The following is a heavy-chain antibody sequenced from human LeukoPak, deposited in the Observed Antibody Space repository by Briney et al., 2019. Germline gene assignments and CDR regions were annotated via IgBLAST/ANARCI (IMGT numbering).Heavy chain of an antibody. CDR1: GLNFSSYA. CDR3: AKGAWDSSSTSCYFNWFGP. CDR2: MSGSGGST. V-gene: IGHV3-23*01. J-gene: IGHJ5*02. Sequence: GGSLTLSCGASGLNFSSYAMSWVRQAPGKGRAWVSSMSGSGGSTFYADSVKGRFTLSRDNSKKTLYVQMDSLRAEDTAVYYCAKGAWDSSSTSCYFNWFGPWGQGTLVTVSS. D-gene: IGHD2-2*01.